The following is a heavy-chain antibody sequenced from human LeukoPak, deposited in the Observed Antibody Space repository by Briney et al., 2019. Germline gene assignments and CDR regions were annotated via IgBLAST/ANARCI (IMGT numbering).Heavy chain of an antibody. Sequence: VKVSCKASGGTFSSYAISWVRQAPGQGLEWMGGIIPIFGTANYAQKFQGRVTITADESTSTAYIEQSTLRSEDTPVYYSAPRGGYDSRRDYWGQGTLVTASS. CDR2: IIPIFGTA. CDR1: GGTFSSYA. V-gene: IGHV1-69*13. CDR3: APRGGYDSRRDY. J-gene: IGHJ4*02. D-gene: IGHD5-12*01.